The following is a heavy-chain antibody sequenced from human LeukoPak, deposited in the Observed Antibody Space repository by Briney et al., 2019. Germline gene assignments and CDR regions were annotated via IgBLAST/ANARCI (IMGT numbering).Heavy chain of an antibody. CDR2: INHSGST. Sequence: PSETLSLTCAVYGGSFSGYYWSWIRQPPGKGLEWIGEINHSGSTNYNPSLKSRVTMSVDTSKNQFSLKLSSVTAADTAVYYCARAVLAARPKGYYFDYWGQGTLVTVSS. CDR3: ARAVLAARPKGYYFDY. V-gene: IGHV4-34*01. CDR1: GGSFSGYY. D-gene: IGHD6-6*01. J-gene: IGHJ4*02.